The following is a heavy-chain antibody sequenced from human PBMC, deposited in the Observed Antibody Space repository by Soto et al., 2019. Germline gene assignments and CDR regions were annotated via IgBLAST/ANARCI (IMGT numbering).Heavy chain of an antibody. CDR1: GYSFTSYL. V-gene: IGHV5-51*01. Sequence: GGSXKISFRCSGYSFTSYLIVLGLQMPGKGLDWMGIIYPGDSDTRYSPSFQGQVTISAGKSISTAYLQWSSLKASDTDMYYCERRGEGNDDFDLWGQGTMVTVSS. J-gene: IGHJ3*01. CDR3: ERRGEGNDDFDL. CDR2: IYPGDSDT. D-gene: IGHD3-10*01.